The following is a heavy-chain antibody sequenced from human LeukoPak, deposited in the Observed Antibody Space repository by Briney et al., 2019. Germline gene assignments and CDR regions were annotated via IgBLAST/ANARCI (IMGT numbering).Heavy chain of an antibody. J-gene: IGHJ6*03. CDR3: AKDTSHYYGSGRDYMDV. Sequence: GGSLRLSCAASGFTFSSYGMHWVRQAPGKGLERVAFIRYDGSNKYYADSVKGRFTISRDNSKNTLYLQMNSLRAEDTAVYYCAKDTSHYYGSGRDYMDVWGKGTTVTISS. CDR1: GFTFSSYG. D-gene: IGHD3-10*01. V-gene: IGHV3-30*02. CDR2: IRYDGSNK.